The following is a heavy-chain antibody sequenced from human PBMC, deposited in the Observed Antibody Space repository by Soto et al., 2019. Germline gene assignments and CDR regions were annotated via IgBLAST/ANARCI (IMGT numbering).Heavy chain of an antibody. D-gene: IGHD5-18*01. Sequence: GGSLRLSCAASGFTFDDYAMHWVRQAPGKGLEWVSGISWNSGSIGYADSVKGRFTISRDNAKNSLYLQMNSLRAEDTALYYYSKCLVYSYVFGDGNAFDIWGQGTMVTFS. V-gene: IGHV3-9*01. J-gene: IGHJ3*02. CDR2: ISWNSGSI. CDR3: SKCLVYSYVFGDGNAFDI. CDR1: GFTFDDYA.